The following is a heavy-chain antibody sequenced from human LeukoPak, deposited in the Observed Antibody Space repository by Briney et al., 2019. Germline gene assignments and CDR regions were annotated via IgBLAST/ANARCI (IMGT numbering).Heavy chain of an antibody. Sequence: ASVKVSCKASGYTFTGYYMHRVRPAPGQGLEWMGWINPNSGGTNYAQKLQGRVTMTRDTSLSTAYMELSRLRSDDTAVYYYESHWYSSGWYWEGYYAMDVWGQGTTVTVSS. D-gene: IGHD6-19*01. V-gene: IGHV1-2*02. CDR3: ESHWYSSGWYWEGYYAMDV. CDR1: GYTFTGYY. J-gene: IGHJ6*02. CDR2: INPNSGGT.